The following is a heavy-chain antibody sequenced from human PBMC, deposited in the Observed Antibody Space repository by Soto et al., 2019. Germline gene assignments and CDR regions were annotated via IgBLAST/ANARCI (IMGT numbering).Heavy chain of an antibody. J-gene: IGHJ3*02. CDR2: IKQDGSEK. D-gene: IGHD3-10*01. CDR3: ARDALLWSLPSAFDI. V-gene: IGHV3-7*04. Sequence: PGGSLRLSCAASGFTFSSYWMSWVRQAPGKGLEWVANIKQDGSEKYYVDSVKGRFTISRDNAKNSLYLQMNSLRAEDTAVYYCARDALLWSLPSAFDIWGQGKMVTVSS. CDR1: GFTFSSYW.